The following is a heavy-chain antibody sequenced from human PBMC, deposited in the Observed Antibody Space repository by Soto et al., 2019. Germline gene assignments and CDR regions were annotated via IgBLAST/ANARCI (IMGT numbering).Heavy chain of an antibody. CDR2: IYSGGST. V-gene: IGHV3-53*01. CDR3: ARVNPNQGYSGYEWLFDY. J-gene: IGHJ4*02. CDR1: GFTVSSNY. D-gene: IGHD5-12*01. Sequence: GGSLRLSCAASGFTVSSNYMSWVRQAPGKGLEWVSVIYSGGSTYYADSVKGRFTISRDNSKNTLYLQMNSLRAEDTAVYYCARVNPNQGYSGYEWLFDYWGQGTLVTVSS.